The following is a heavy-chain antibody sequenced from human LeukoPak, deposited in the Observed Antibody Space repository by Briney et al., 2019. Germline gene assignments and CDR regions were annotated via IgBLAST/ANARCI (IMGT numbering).Heavy chain of an antibody. CDR2: INSDGSST. J-gene: IGHJ6*02. D-gene: IGHD6-19*01. V-gene: IGHV3-74*01. CDR3: VRGGYSSGWSNMDV. CDR1: GFTFSSYW. Sequence: GGSLRLSCAASGFTFSSYWMHWVRQAPGKGLVWVSRINSDGSSTSYADSVKGRFTISRDNAKNTLYLQMNSLRAEDTAVYYCVRGGYSSGWSNMDVRGQGTTVTVSS.